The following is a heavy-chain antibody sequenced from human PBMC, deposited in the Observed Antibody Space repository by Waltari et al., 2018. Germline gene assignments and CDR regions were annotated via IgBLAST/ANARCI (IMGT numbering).Heavy chain of an antibody. V-gene: IGHV3-49*04. D-gene: IGHD3-22*01. CDR1: GFTFGDYE. CDR3: TREGPTHYYDSSTFYSFDY. J-gene: IGHJ4*02. Sequence: EVQLVESGGDLVQPGRSLRLSCTASGFTFGDYEMTWVRQAPGKGLEWVGLIRTKASGWTTEYAASVKGRFTISRDDSESIAYLQLNSLRAEDTAVYYCTREGPTHYYDSSTFYSFDYWGQGTLVTVSS. CDR2: IRTKASGWTT.